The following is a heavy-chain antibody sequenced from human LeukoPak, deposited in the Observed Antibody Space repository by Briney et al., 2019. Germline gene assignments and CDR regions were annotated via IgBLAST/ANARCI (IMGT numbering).Heavy chain of an antibody. CDR2: IYYSGTA. V-gene: IGHV4-31*03. Sequence: SETLSLTCTVSGGSISSGGYYWSRVRQHPEKGLEWIGYIYYSGTAYYNPSLKSRVTMSVDTSKNQFSLKLDSVTAADTAVYYCARFSNDHGVKFDYWGQGTLVTVSS. D-gene: IGHD4-17*01. CDR3: ARFSNDHGVKFDY. CDR1: GGSISSGGYY. J-gene: IGHJ4*02.